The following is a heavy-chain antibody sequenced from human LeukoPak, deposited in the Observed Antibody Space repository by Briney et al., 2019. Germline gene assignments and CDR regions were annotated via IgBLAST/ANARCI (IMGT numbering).Heavy chain of an antibody. CDR2: ISSSGST. J-gene: IGHJ3*02. CDR3: ARGPYSYDSSGAFDI. V-gene: IGHV4-61*02. D-gene: IGHD3-22*01. Sequence: PSQTLSLTCTVSGGSISSGSYYWSWIRQPAGKGLEWIVRISSSGSTNYNPSLKSRVTLPVATSNNQLSLKLSSVTAADTAVYFCARGPYSYDSSGAFDIWGQGTMVTVSS. CDR1: GGSISSGSYY.